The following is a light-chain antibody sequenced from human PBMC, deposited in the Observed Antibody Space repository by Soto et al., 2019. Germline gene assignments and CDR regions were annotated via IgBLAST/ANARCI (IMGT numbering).Light chain of an antibody. Sequence: HSVLTQPPSASGTPGQRVTISCSGSSSNIGDNTVNWYQQFPGTAPKLLIHSNNERPSGVPERFSGSKSGTSASLAITGLQSEDEADYYCAAWDDSLNGVVFGGGTKLTVL. J-gene: IGLJ2*01. CDR2: SNN. CDR1: SSNIGDNT. CDR3: AAWDDSLNGVV. V-gene: IGLV1-44*01.